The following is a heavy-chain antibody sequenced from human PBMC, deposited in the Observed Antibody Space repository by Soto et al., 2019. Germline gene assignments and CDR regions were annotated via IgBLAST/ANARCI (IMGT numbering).Heavy chain of an antibody. CDR2: INHSGST. Sequence: PSETLSLTCAFYCGSFSGYYWSWIRQPPGKGLEWIGEINHSGSTNYNPSLKSRVTISVDTSKNQFSLKLSSVTAADTAVYYCARVAGSGTPDLDYWGQGTLVTSPQ. V-gene: IGHV4-34*01. D-gene: IGHD3-10*01. CDR3: ARVAGSGTPDLDY. CDR1: CGSFSGYY. J-gene: IGHJ4*02.